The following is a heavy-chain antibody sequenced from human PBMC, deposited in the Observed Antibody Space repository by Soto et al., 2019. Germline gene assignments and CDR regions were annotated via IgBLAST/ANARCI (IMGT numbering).Heavy chain of an antibody. Sequence: NPGGALRLSCATSGFTFSKAWVGWVRQAPGKGLEWVGRIMSKTDGGTTDYAAPVKGRFTISRDDSKSTLYLQMNSLKTEDTAFYYCTTDSGMSPYSFDYWGQGTLVTV. CDR3: TTDSGMSPYSFDY. D-gene: IGHD1-26*01. CDR1: GFTFSKAW. CDR2: IMSKTDGGTT. V-gene: IGHV3-15*01. J-gene: IGHJ4*02.